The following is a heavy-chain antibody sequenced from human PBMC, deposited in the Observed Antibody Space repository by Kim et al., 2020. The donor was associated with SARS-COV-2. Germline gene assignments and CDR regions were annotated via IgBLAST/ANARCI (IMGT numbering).Heavy chain of an antibody. CDR3: AKDRAPGYSGYDCFDY. V-gene: IGHV3-23*01. J-gene: IGHJ4*02. Sequence: SVKGWFTISRDNSKNTLYLQMNSLRAEDTAVYYCAKDRAPGYSGYDCFDYWGQGTLVTVSS. D-gene: IGHD5-12*01.